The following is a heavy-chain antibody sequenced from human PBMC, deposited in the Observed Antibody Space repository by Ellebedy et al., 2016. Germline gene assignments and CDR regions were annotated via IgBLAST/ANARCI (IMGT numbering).Heavy chain of an antibody. V-gene: IGHV5-10-1*01. CDR2: IDPPDSYA. CDR1: GYSFTDYW. D-gene: IGHD5-18*01. CDR3: ARHFYRYGVASAFDI. J-gene: IGHJ3*02. Sequence: GESLKISCKGSGYSFTDYWISWVRHIPGKGLEWMGRIDPPDSYAIYSPSFQGHVTISADKSISAAYLQWNSLEASDTGMYYCARHFYRYGVASAFDIWGQGTVVTVSS.